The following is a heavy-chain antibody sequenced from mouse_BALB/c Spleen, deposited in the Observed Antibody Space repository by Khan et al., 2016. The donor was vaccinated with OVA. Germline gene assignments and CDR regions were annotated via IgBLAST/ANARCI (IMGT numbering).Heavy chain of an antibody. CDR3: ARHCSSSWLAY. J-gene: IGHJ3*01. CDR1: GYSFTSYY. V-gene: IGHV1S135*01. CDR2: IDPFNGGT. Sequence: VQLQQSGPELMKPGASVKISCKASGYSFTSYYIHWVKQSHGKSLEWIGYIDPFNGGTSYNQKFKGKATLTVDKSSSTAYMHLSSLTSEDSAVYYCARHCSSSWLAYWGQGTLVTVSA. D-gene: IGHD1-1*01.